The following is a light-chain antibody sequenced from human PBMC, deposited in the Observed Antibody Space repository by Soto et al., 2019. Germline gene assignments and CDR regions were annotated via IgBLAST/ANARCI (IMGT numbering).Light chain of an antibody. CDR3: QQFNSYPPYT. CDR1: QGISSA. J-gene: IGKJ2*01. V-gene: IGKV1-13*02. CDR2: DAS. Sequence: AIPLTQSPSSLSASVGDRVTITCRASQGISSALAWYQQKPGKAPKLLIYDASSLESGVPSRFSGSGSGTDFPLTISSLQPEDFATYYCQQFNSYPPYTFGQGTKLEIK.